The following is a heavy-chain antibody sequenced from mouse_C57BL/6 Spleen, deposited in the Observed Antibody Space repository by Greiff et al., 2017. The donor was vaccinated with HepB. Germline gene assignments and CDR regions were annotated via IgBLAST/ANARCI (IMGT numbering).Heavy chain of an antibody. CDR1: GYTFTSYG. J-gene: IGHJ4*01. V-gene: IGHV1-81*01. CDR3: ARSGVDYGYALDY. D-gene: IGHD2-4*01. Sequence: VQLQQSGAELARPGASVKLSCKASGYTFTSYGISWVKQRTGQGLEWIGEIYPRSGNTYYNEKFKGKATLTADKSSSTAYMKLRSLTSEDSAVYFCARSGVDYGYALDYWGQGTSVTVSS. CDR2: IYPRSGNT.